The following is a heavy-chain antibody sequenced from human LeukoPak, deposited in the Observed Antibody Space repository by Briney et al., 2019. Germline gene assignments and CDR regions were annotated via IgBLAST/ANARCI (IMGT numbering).Heavy chain of an antibody. Sequence: SETLSLTCTVSGGSIRSYYWSWIRQPPGKGLEWIGYIYTSGSTNYNPSLKSRVTISVDTSKNQFSLKLSSVTAADTAVYYCARGGGIRYFERDCNYMDVWGKGTTVTVSS. D-gene: IGHD3-9*01. CDR2: IYTSGST. CDR1: GGSIRSYY. CDR3: ARGGGIRYFERDCNYMDV. V-gene: IGHV4-4*09. J-gene: IGHJ6*03.